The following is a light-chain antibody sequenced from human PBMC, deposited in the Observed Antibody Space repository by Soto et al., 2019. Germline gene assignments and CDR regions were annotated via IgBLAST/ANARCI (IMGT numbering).Light chain of an antibody. CDR3: QQCNDWPWT. CDR2: DAS. Sequence: EIVMTQSPGTLSASPGERVTLSCRASQSVRNNLAWYQQKPGQGPRLLIYDASTRATGTPARFSGSGSGTEFTLTISSLQSEDFAVYYCQQCNDWPWTFGQGTRWIS. J-gene: IGKJ1*01. V-gene: IGKV3-15*01. CDR1: QSVRNN.